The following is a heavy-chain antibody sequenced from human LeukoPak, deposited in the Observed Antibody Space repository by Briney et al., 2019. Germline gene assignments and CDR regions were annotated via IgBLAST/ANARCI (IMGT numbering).Heavy chain of an antibody. CDR3: ARAGRIFGVGVYFDY. J-gene: IGHJ4*02. Sequence: GGSLRLSCAASGFTFSSYSMNWVRQAPGKGLEWGSYISSSSSTIYYADSVKGRFTISRDNAKNSLYLQMNSLRAEDTAVYYCARAGRIFGVGVYFDYWGQGTLVTVSS. D-gene: IGHD3-3*02. CDR2: ISSSSSTI. V-gene: IGHV3-48*01. CDR1: GFTFSSYS.